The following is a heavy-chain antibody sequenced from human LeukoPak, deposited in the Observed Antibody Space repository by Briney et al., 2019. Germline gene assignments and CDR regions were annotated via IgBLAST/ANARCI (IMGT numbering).Heavy chain of an antibody. Sequence: PGGSLRLSCAASGFTFSSSAMSWVRQAPGKGLEWVSTITGSGFDTYYAVSVKGRFTISRDNSKNRLYLQMNSLRAEDTAVYYCAKEFSGYLASFEYWGQGTLVTVSS. CDR1: GFTFSSSA. J-gene: IGHJ4*02. CDR2: ITGSGFDT. V-gene: IGHV3-23*01. CDR3: AKEFSGYLASFEY. D-gene: IGHD3-22*01.